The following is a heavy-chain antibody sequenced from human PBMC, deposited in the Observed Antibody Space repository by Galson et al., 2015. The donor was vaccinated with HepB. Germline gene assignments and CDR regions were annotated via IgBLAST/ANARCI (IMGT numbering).Heavy chain of an antibody. J-gene: IGHJ4*02. CDR2: ISGYNGKT. CDR1: GYTFKRYG. Sequence: SVKVSCKASGYTFKRYGISWVRQAPGQGLEWMRCISGYNGKTDYAENLQGRVTMTTDTSTSTAYMELTSLRSDDTAVYYCARDWGSGSWHYFDDWGQGTLVTVSS. V-gene: IGHV1-18*04. D-gene: IGHD6-13*01. CDR3: ARDWGSGSWHYFDD.